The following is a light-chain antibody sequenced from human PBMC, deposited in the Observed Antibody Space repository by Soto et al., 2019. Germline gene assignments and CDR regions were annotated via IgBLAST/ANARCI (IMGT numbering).Light chain of an antibody. V-gene: IGKV4-1*01. J-gene: IGKJ4*01. CDR1: QSVLYRSNKKNY. Sequence: DIVMTQSPDSLAVSLGERATINCKSSQSVLYRSNKKNYLAWYQLKPGLPPKLLIYWASSRESGVPARFSGSGSGTDFTLTISSLQAEDVAVSYCQQYYGTPLTFGGGTKVEIK. CDR2: WAS. CDR3: QQYYGTPLT.